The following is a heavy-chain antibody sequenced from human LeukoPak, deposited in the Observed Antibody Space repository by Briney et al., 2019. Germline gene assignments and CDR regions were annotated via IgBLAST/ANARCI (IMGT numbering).Heavy chain of an antibody. Sequence: GGSLRLSCAASGFTFSGSAIHWVRQSSGKGLEWVGQIDKKDKGYATATAYAASVKGRFTISRDNSKNTLYLQMSSLRAEDTAVYYCATVASGSLQDWGQGTLVTVSS. CDR3: ATVASGSLQD. CDR1: GFTFSGSA. D-gene: IGHD3-10*01. V-gene: IGHV3-73*01. J-gene: IGHJ4*02. CDR2: IDKKDKGYATAT.